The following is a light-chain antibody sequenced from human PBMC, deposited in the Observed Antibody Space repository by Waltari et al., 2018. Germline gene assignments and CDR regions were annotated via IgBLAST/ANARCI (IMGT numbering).Light chain of an antibody. J-gene: IGKJ2*01. Sequence: DVVMTQSPLPLPVTPGQPAPISCRSSPSLVYRDGDTYLNWFHQRPGQSPRRLIYKVSNRDSGVPDRFNGSGSGTDFTLKISRVEAEDVGVYYCMQGTHWPPYTFGQGTKLEIK. V-gene: IGKV2-30*01. CDR2: KVS. CDR3: MQGTHWPPYT. CDR1: PSLVYRDGDTY.